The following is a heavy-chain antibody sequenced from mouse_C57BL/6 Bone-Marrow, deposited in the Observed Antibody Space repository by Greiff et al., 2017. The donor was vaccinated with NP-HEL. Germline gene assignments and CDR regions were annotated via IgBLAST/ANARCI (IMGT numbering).Heavy chain of an antibody. D-gene: IGHD4-1*01. Sequence: QVQLQQSGAELVRPGASVKLSCTASGYTFTSYGISWVKQSPGQGLEWIGVIYPRSGNTYYNEKFKGKATLTADKSSSTAYMELRSLTSEDSAVYFCSRETGPYYFDYWGQGTTLTVSS. CDR3: SRETGPYYFDY. V-gene: IGHV1-81*01. CDR2: IYPRSGNT. J-gene: IGHJ2*01. CDR1: GYTFTSYG.